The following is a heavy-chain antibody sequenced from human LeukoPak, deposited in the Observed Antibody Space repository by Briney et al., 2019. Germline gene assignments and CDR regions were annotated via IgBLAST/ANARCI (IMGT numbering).Heavy chain of an antibody. CDR1: GFTFDDYA. V-gene: IGHV3-9*01. J-gene: IGHJ4*02. CDR3: AKGSVRGAFFDY. Sequence: GRSLRLSCAASGFTFDDYAMHWVRHAPGKGLEWVTGISWNSGSIGYADSVKGRFTISRDNAKNSLYPQMNSLRAEDTALYYCAKGSVRGAFFDYWGQGTLITVSS. D-gene: IGHD3-10*02. CDR2: ISWNSGSI.